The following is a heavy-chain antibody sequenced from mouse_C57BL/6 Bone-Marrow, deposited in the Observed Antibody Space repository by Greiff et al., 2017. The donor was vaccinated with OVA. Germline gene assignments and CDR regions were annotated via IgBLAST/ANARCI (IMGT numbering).Heavy chain of an antibody. CDR2: INPSSGYT. J-gene: IGHJ2*01. CDR3: ARGGVIYGNYFDY. D-gene: IGHD2-1*01. CDR1: GYTFTSYW. V-gene: IGHV1-7*01. Sequence: VQLQQSGAELAKPGASVKLSCKASGYTFTSYWMHWVKQRPGQGLEWIGYINPSSGYTKYNQKFKDKATLTVDKSSSTAYMQLSSLTYEDSAVYYCARGGVIYGNYFDYWGQGTTLTVSS.